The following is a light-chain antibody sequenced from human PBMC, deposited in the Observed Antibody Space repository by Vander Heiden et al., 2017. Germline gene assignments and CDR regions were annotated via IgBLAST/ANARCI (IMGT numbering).Light chain of an antibody. CDR2: AAS. Sequence: DLQMPQSPSAMSASVGDRVTITCRASQATSNYLAWFQQKPGKVPKRLIYAASNLHSGVPARFSGSGSGTDFTLKISRVEAEDVGTYYCRQYLQDPNTFGQGTKLEIK. CDR3: RQYLQDPNT. V-gene: IGKV1-17*03. CDR1: QATSNY. J-gene: IGKJ2*01.